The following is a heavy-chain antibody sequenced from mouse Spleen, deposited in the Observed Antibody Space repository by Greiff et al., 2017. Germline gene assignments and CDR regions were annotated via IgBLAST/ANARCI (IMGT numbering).Heavy chain of an antibody. D-gene: IGHD1-1*01. Sequence: QVQLQQSGAELVKPGASVKISCKASGYTFTDYYINWVKQRPGQGLEWIGKIGPGSGSTYYNEKFKGKATLTADKSSSTAYMQLSSLTSEDSAVYCWGGRKVWYGSSYEYFDVWGAGTTVTVSS. V-gene: IGHV1-77*01. CDR2: IGPGSGST. CDR3: GGRKVWYGSSYEYFDV. CDR1: GYTFTDYY. J-gene: IGHJ1*01.